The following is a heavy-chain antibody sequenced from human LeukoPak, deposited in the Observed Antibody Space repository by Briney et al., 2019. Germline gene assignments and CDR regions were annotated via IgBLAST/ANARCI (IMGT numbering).Heavy chain of an antibody. D-gene: IGHD1-26*01. V-gene: IGHV3-33*01. CDR1: GFSFSSYG. J-gene: IGHJ4*02. Sequence: GGSLRLSCAASGFSFSSYGIHWVRQAPGKGLEWVAVIWHDGSNKYYADSVKGRFTISRDNSKNTLFLQMDSLRAEDTAVYFCARDYLVGANVEYYFDSLGQGTLVTVSS. CDR2: IWHDGSNK. CDR3: ARDYLVGANVEYYFDS.